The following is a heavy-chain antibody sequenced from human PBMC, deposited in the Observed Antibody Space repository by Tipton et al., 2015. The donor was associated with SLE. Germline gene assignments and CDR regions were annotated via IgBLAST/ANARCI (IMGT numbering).Heavy chain of an antibody. D-gene: IGHD2-15*01. J-gene: IGHJ4*02. CDR1: GASMNRRTHY. CDR2: IYYDESSA. Sequence: TLSLTCTVSGASMNRRTHYWSWIRQFPMKHLEFIGHIYYDESSAHYNPSLRGRARISIDESSNQISLELTSVTAADTATYFCARQSFGGSWEFDYWGQGALVTVSS. CDR3: ARQSFGGSWEFDY. V-gene: IGHV4-31*03.